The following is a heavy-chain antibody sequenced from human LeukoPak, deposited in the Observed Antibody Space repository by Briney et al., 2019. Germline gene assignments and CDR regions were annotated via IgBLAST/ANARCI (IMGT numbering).Heavy chain of an antibody. J-gene: IGHJ1*01. CDR1: GGSFSGYY. Sequence: SETLSLTCAVYGGSFSGYYWSWIRQPPGKGLEWIGEINHSGSTNYNPSLKSRVTISVDTSKNQFSLKLSSVTAADTAVYYCAREGRITIFGVVTHRSNHQKYFQHWGQGTLVTVSS. D-gene: IGHD3-3*01. CDR2: INHSGST. CDR3: AREGRITIFGVVTHRSNHQKYFQH. V-gene: IGHV4-34*01.